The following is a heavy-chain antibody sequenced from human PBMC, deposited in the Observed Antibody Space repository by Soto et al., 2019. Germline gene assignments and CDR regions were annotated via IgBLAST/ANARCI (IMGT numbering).Heavy chain of an antibody. CDR2: IYYSGST. V-gene: IGHV4-39*01. CDR3: ARRGYSYGYGMDV. J-gene: IGHJ6*02. CDR1: GGSISSSSYY. D-gene: IGHD5-18*01. Sequence: SETLSLTCTVSGGSISSSSYYWGWIRQPPGKGLEWIGSIYYSGSTYYNPSLKSRVTISVDTSKNQFSLKLSSVTAADTAVYYCARRGYSYGYGMDVWGQGTTVTVSS.